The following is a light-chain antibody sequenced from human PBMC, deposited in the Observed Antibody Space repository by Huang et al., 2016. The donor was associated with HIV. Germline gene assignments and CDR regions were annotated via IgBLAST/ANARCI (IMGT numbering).Light chain of an antibody. CDR2: GAS. CDR3: QQYSDRPPWT. J-gene: IGKJ1*01. Sequence: IVMTQSPATLSVSPGEGATLSCRASQSVGSNLAWYQQRPGQAPRPLIYGASTRATGVPDRFSGRGSGTDFTLTISGPQSEDSAVYYCQQYSDRPPWTFGQGTKVE. CDR1: QSVGSN. V-gene: IGKV3-15*01.